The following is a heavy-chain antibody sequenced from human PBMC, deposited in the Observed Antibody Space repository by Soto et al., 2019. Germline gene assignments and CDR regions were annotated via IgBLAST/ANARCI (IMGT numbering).Heavy chain of an antibody. CDR2: INPNSGDT. J-gene: IGHJ6*02. CDR3: AKEAENYFYYGMDV. CDR1: GYTFAGRY. Sequence: ASVKVSCKASGYTFAGRYIHWVRQAPGQGLEWMGRINPNSGDTNYAQKFQGRVTVTRDTSISTAYMELTSLRSDDTAVYFCAKEAENYFYYGMDVWGQGTTVTVPS. V-gene: IGHV1-2*06.